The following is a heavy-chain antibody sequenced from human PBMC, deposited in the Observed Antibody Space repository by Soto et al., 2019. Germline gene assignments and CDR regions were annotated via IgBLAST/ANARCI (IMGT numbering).Heavy chain of an antibody. CDR1: GITFSNYG. CDR2: IWYDGRDK. V-gene: IGHV3-33*01. Sequence: QVQLVESGGGVVQPGRSLRLSYAASGITFSNYGTHWVRQAPGKGLEWVAVIWYDGRDKYYADSVKGRFTISRDNSKHPLYLQMNSLTADDTAVYYCVSGYGYFDTWGQGTLVTVSS. CDR3: VSGYGYFDT. D-gene: IGHD3-22*01. J-gene: IGHJ4*02.